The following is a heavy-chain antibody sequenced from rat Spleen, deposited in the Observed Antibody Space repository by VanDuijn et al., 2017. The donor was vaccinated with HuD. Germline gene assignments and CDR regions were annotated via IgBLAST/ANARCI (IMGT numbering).Heavy chain of an antibody. CDR2: IIYDGSRT. Sequence: EVQLVESGGGLVQPGRSLKLSCAASGFTFSDYNMAWVRQTPKKGLEWVATIIYDGSRTYYRDSVKGRFTISRDNAKSTLYLQMNSLRSEDTATYYCARHRVTMMVLITTDYFDYWGQGVMVTVSS. J-gene: IGHJ2*01. V-gene: IGHV5S10*01. D-gene: IGHD1-12*02. CDR1: GFTFSDYN. CDR3: ARHRVTMMVLITTDYFDY.